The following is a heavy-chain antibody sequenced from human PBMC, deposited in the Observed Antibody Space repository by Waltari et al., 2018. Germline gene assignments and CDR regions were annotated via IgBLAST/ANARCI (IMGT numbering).Heavy chain of an antibody. V-gene: IGHV3-74*01. CDR3: VRGSSGWYGTDF. D-gene: IGHD6-19*01. Sequence: EVKLVESGGGLVQPGGSLRLSCAASGFTFSDNWMHWVRQAPGKGLVWVSRMNSDASIKDSADSVKGRFTISRDNAENTLYLQMNSLRIEDTAVYYCVRGSSGWYGTDFWGQGTLVTVSS. CDR1: GFTFSDNW. J-gene: IGHJ4*02. CDR2: MNSDASIK.